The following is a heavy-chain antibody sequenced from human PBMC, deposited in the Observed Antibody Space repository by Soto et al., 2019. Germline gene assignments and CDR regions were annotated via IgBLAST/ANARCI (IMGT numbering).Heavy chain of an antibody. CDR3: ARGNNWGYYYYGMDV. Sequence: SETLSLTCTFSCGSIISYYWSWIRQPPGKGLEWIGYIYYSGSTNYNPSLKSRVTISVDTSKNQFSLKLSSVTAADTAVYYCARGNNWGYYYYGMDVWGQGTTVTSP. CDR2: IYYSGST. CDR1: CGSIISYY. V-gene: IGHV4-59*01. D-gene: IGHD7-27*01. J-gene: IGHJ6*02.